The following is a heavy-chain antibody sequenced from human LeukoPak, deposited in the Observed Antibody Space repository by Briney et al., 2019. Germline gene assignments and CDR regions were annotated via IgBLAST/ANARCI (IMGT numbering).Heavy chain of an antibody. D-gene: IGHD3-10*01. Sequence: ASVKVSCKASGYTFTSYDINWVRQATGQGLEWMGWMNPNSGNTGYAQKFQGRVTMTRNTSISTAYMELSSLRSEGTAVYYCAFMVRGIYGMDVWGQGTTVTVSS. J-gene: IGHJ6*02. V-gene: IGHV1-8*01. CDR3: AFMVRGIYGMDV. CDR2: MNPNSGNT. CDR1: GYTFTSYD.